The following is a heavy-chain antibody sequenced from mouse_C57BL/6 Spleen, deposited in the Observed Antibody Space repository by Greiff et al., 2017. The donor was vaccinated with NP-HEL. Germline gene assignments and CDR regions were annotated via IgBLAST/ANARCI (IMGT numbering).Heavy chain of an antibody. Sequence: VQPQESGAELVKPWASVKPSFKASCHTFTEYTIHWVKERSGPGLEWVGWFYPGSGSIKYNEKFKDKATLTADNSASTVYMELSRLASEDSAVYFCARHEVYYRDDWGKGTTLTVSS. CDR1: CHTFTEYT. V-gene: IGHV1-62-2*01. D-gene: IGHD2-1*01. J-gene: IGHJ2*01. CDR3: ARHEVYYRDD. CDR2: FYPGSGSI.